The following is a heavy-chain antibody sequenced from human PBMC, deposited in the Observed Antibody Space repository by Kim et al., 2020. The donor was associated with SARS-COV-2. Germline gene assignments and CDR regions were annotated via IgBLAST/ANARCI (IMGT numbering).Heavy chain of an antibody. D-gene: IGHD4-17*01. J-gene: IGHJ6*02. CDR3: AKDPSVGDYVGGMDV. V-gene: IGHV3-9*01. Sequence: GGSLRLSCAASGFTFGDYAMHWVRQAPGKGLEWVSGISWNSGFIGYADSVKGRFTISRDNAKNSLFLQMNSLRPEDTALYYCAKDPSVGDYVGGMDVWGQGTTVTVSS. CDR1: GFTFGDYA. CDR2: ISWNSGFI.